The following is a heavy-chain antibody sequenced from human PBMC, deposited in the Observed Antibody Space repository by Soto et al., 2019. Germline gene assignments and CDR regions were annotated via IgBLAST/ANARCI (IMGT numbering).Heavy chain of an antibody. V-gene: IGHV4-34*01. Sequence: ASETLSLTCAVYGGSFSGYYWSWIRQPPGKGLEWIGEINHSGSTNYNPSLKSRVTISVDTSKNQFSLKLSSVTAADTAVYYCARSYTAMVNWGQGTLVTVSS. D-gene: IGHD5-18*01. CDR3: ARSYTAMVN. J-gene: IGHJ4*02. CDR1: GGSFSGYY. CDR2: INHSGST.